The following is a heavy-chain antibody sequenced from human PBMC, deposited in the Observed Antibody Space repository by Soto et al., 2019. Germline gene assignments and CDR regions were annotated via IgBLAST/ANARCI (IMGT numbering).Heavy chain of an antibody. CDR1: GGSISSGGYY. D-gene: IGHD2-21*02. CDR2: IYYSGST. J-gene: IGHJ4*02. V-gene: IGHV4-31*03. CDR3: ARVGVLTATTVYLDD. Sequence: QVQLQESGPGLVKPSQTLSLTCTVSGGSISSGGYYWSWIRQHPGKGLEWIGYIYYSGSTYYNPTLNSRDTITVETSKNHSSLKVSSVTAADTAVYYCARVGVLTATTVYLDDWGQGTLVTVSS.